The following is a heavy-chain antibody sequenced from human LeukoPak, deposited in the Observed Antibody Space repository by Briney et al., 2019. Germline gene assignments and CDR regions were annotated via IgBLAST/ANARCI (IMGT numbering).Heavy chain of an antibody. CDR1: GYTFTSYG. Sequence: ASVKVSCKASGYTFTSYGISWVRQAPGQGLEWMGWISAYNGNTNYAQKLQGRVTMTTDTSTSTAYMELRSLRSDDTAVYYCARSSTGSGSYYNPAYYFDYWGQGTLVTVSS. J-gene: IGHJ4*02. CDR2: ISAYNGNT. D-gene: IGHD3-10*01. V-gene: IGHV1-18*01. CDR3: ARSSTGSGSYYNPAYYFDY.